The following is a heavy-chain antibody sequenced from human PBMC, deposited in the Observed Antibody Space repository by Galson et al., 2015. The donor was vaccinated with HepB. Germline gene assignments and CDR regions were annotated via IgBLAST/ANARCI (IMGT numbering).Heavy chain of an antibody. V-gene: IGHV1-46*01. Sequence: SVKVSCKASGYTFTSYYMHWVRQAPGQGLEWMGIINPNGGSTSYAQKLQGRVTMTRDTSTSTVYMELSSLRSEDTAVYYCAREFEAVDAFDIWGQGTMVTVSS. CDR1: GYTFTSYY. J-gene: IGHJ3*02. CDR3: AREFEAVDAFDI. CDR2: INPNGGST.